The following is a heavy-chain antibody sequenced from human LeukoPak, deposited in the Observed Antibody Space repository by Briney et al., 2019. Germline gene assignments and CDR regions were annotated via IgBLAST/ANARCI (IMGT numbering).Heavy chain of an antibody. Sequence: GGSLRLSCAAFGFTFSSYAMSWVRQAPGKGLEWVSAISGSGGSTYYADSVKGRFTISRDNSKNTLYLQMNSLRAEDTAVYYCARLQMATPTFDYWGQGTLVTVSS. CDR1: GFTFSSYA. D-gene: IGHD5-24*01. V-gene: IGHV3-23*01. J-gene: IGHJ4*02. CDR3: ARLQMATPTFDY. CDR2: ISGSGGST.